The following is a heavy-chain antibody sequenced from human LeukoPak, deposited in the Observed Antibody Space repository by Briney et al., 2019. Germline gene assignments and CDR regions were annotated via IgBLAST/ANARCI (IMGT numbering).Heavy chain of an antibody. CDR3: ARAHCSSTSCPGY. J-gene: IGHJ4*02. CDR1: GYTLTGYY. V-gene: IGHV1-2*06. CDR2: INPNSGGT. D-gene: IGHD2-2*01. Sequence: ASVKVSCKASGYTLTGYYMHWVRQAPGQGLEWMGRINPNSGGTNYAQKFQGRVTMTRDTSISTAYMELSSLRSDDAAVYFCARAHCSSTSCPGYWGQGTLVTVSS.